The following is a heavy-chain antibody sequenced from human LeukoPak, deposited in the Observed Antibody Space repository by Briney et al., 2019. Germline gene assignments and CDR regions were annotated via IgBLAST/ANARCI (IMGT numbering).Heavy chain of an antibody. CDR3: ARAAIAVAGDYNYHYMDV. Sequence: ASVKVSCKASGYTFTSYGTSWVRQAPGQGLEWMGWISTYNGNTNYAQKLQGRVTMTTDTSTSTAYMELSRLRSDDTAVYYCARAAIAVAGDYNYHYMDVWGKGTTVTVSS. D-gene: IGHD6-19*01. V-gene: IGHV1-18*01. J-gene: IGHJ6*03. CDR1: GYTFTSYG. CDR2: ISTYNGNT.